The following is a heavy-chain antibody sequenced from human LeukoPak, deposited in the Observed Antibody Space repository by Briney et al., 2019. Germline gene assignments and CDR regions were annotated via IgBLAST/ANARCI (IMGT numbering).Heavy chain of an antibody. V-gene: IGHV4-34*01. J-gene: IGHJ4*02. D-gene: IGHD6-19*01. CDR3: ARGPRGLGMAGTFDY. CDR2: INHSGST. Sequence: PSETLSLTCAVYGGSSSEYDWSWIRQPPGKGLEWIAEINHSGSTNYNPSLKSRVTISVDTSKTQFSLKLSSVTAADTAVYYCARGPRGLGMAGTFDYWGQGTLVTVSS. CDR1: GGSSSEYD.